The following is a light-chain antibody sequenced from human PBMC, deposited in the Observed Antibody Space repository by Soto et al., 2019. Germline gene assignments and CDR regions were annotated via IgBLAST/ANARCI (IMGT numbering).Light chain of an antibody. CDR3: LQDTHWPPYT. CDR1: RSLVSTDGNTY. Sequence: DVVVTQSPLSLPVTLGQPASISCRSSRSLVSTDGNTYLSWFQQRPGQSPRRLIDQVSKRDSGVPDRFSGSGSGTDFTLTISREEAEDVGTYYCLQDTHWPPYTFGQGTKLEI. V-gene: IGKV2-30*01. CDR2: QVS. J-gene: IGKJ2*01.